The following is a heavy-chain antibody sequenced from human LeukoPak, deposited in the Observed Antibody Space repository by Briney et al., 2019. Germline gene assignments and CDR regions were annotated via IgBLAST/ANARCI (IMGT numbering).Heavy chain of an antibody. CDR1: GGTFSSYA. J-gene: IGHJ3*02. CDR3: ARDRLYGTNMKVVVINPTDDAFDI. D-gene: IGHD3-22*01. CDR2: IIPILAIA. V-gene: IGHV1-69*04. Sequence: SSVKVSCKASGGTFSSYAISWVRHAPGQGLEWMGRIIPILAIANYAQKFQGRVTITADKCTSTAYMELSGLRSEDTAVYYCARDRLYGTNMKVVVINPTDDAFDIWGQGTMVTVSS.